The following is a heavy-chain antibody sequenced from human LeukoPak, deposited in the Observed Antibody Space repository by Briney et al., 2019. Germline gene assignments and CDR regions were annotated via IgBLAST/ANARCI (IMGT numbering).Heavy chain of an antibody. D-gene: IGHD6-13*01. V-gene: IGHV6-1*01. CDR3: ARGWARDGFNI. CDR1: GDIVPNYA. Sequence: SQTVSLTCVFCGDIVPNYAWNWVRQPTSRALECLGRTYYDSKWYNHYAESVKSRISINPDTSKNQFSLQLNSVTPEDTAVYYCARGWARDGFNIWSQGTMVTVSS. J-gene: IGHJ3*02. CDR2: TYYDSKWYN.